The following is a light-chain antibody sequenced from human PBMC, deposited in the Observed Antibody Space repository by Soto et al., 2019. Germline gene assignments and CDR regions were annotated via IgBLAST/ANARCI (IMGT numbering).Light chain of an antibody. V-gene: IGKV3-20*01. Sequence: TQSPGTLSLSQGERATLSCRASQSVSSNYLAWYQQKPGQAPRVLIYGSCIRTTGMRDRFSGIGSGTDFTLTISRLEPEDFAVYYCKQYHHSHRTFGQGTKV. J-gene: IGKJ1*01. CDR1: QSVSSNY. CDR3: KQYHHSHRT. CDR2: GSC.